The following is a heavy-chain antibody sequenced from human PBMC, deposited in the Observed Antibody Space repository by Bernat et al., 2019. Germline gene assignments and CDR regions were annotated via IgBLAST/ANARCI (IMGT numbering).Heavy chain of an antibody. V-gene: IGHV3-33*01. CDR2: IWYDGRNK. J-gene: IGHJ4*02. CDR3: ARDHQGFGEIDY. Sequence: QVQLVESGGGVVQPGRSLRLSCAASGFTFRSYGMHWVRQAPGKGLEWVAVIWYDGRNKDYAESVKGRFTITRDNSKNTLYLQMNSLRDEDTAVYYCARDHQGFGEIDYWGQGTLVTVSS. D-gene: IGHD3-10*01. CDR1: GFTFRSYG.